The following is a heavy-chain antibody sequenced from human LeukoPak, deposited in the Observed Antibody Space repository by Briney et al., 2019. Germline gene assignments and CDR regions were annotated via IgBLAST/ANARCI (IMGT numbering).Heavy chain of an antibody. CDR1: GFTFSSYG. CDR2: IRYDGSNK. CDR3: AKDGSLTMVRGVRRGYVDV. Sequence: GGSLRLSCAASGFTFSSYGMHWVRQAPGKGLEWVAFIRYDGSNKYYADSVKGRFTISRDNSKNTLYLQMNSLRAEDTAVYYCAKDGSLTMVRGVRRGYVDVWGKGTTVTISS. J-gene: IGHJ6*03. D-gene: IGHD3-10*01. V-gene: IGHV3-30*02.